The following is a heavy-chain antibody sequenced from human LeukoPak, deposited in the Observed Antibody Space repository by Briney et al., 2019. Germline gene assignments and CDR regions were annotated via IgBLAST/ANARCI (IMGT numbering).Heavy chain of an antibody. CDR3: ARWFGEPPNFDF. D-gene: IGHD3-10*01. CDR1: GFTFSSYA. J-gene: IGHJ4*02. CDR2: ISGGGGDT. Sequence: TGGSLRLSCAASGFTFSSYAVSWVRQASGKGREWVSAISGGGGDTFYADSVKGRFSISRDNFNNRVFLQMNSLRAEDTAMYYCARWFGEPPNFDFWGQGTLVTVSS. V-gene: IGHV3-23*01.